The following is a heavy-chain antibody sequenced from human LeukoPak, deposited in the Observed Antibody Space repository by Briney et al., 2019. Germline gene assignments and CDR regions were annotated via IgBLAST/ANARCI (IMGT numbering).Heavy chain of an antibody. V-gene: IGHV1-2*02. CDR2: INPNSGGT. D-gene: IGHD5-18*01. J-gene: IGHJ4*02. Sequence: ASVNVSCKASGYTFTDHYIHWVRQAPGQGLEWMGWINPNSGGTNYAQKFQGRVTMTRDTSISTAYMDLSRLRSDDTAVYYCASGGYKLDYWGQGTLVTVSS. CDR1: GYTFTDHY. CDR3: ASGGYKLDY.